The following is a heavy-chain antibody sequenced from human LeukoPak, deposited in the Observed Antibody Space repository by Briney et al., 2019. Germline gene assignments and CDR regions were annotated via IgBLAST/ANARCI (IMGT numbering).Heavy chain of an antibody. Sequence: GRSLRLSCAASGFTFSIYSMNWVRQAPGKGLEWVSYISSSSSTIYYTDSVKGRFTISRDNAKNSLYLQMNSLRAEDTAVYYCARESDYHHAFDMWGQGTMVTVSS. V-gene: IGHV3-48*04. CDR3: ARESDYHHAFDM. D-gene: IGHD4-17*01. CDR1: GFTFSIYS. J-gene: IGHJ3*02. CDR2: ISSSSSTI.